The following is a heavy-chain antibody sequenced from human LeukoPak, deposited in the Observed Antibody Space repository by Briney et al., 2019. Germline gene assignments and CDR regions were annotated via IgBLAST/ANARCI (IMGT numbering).Heavy chain of an antibody. CDR1: GFTFGSFG. CDR2: IRYDGSNK. Sequence: GGSLRLPCAASGFTFGSFGMHWVRQAPGKGLEWVAFIRYDGSNKYYPDSVKGRFTISRDNSKNTLYLQMNRLRAEDTAVYYCVKDGDWSFDYWGQGTLVTVSS. J-gene: IGHJ4*02. V-gene: IGHV3-30*02. D-gene: IGHD3-9*01. CDR3: VKDGDWSFDY.